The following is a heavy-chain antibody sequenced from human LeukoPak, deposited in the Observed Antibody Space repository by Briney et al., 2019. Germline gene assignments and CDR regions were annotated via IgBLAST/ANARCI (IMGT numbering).Heavy chain of an antibody. J-gene: IGHJ6*02. CDR2: IIPIFGTA. Sequence: APVKVSCKASGGTFSSYAISWVRQAPGQGLEWMGGIIPIFGTANYAQKFQGRVTITADESTSTAYMELSSLRSEDTAVYYCARDAVVVVAATRADYYYYGMDVWGQGTTVTVSS. CDR3: ARDAVVVVAATRADYYYYGMDV. D-gene: IGHD2-15*01. V-gene: IGHV1-69*13. CDR1: GGTFSSYA.